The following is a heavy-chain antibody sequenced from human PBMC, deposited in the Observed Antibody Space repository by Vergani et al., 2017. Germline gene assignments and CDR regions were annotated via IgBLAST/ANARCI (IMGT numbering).Heavy chain of an antibody. CDR1: GYTFTSYG. J-gene: IGHJ3*02. D-gene: IGHD5-12*01. V-gene: IGHV1-18*04. CDR3: ARQYSGYDYELDSAFDI. Sequence: QVQLVQSGAEVKKPGASVKVSCKASGYTFTSYGISWVRQAPGQGLEWMGWISAYNGNTNYAQKLQGRVTMTTDTSTSTAYMELRSLRSDDTAVYYCARQYSGYDYELDSAFDIWGQGTMVTVSS. CDR2: ISAYNGNT.